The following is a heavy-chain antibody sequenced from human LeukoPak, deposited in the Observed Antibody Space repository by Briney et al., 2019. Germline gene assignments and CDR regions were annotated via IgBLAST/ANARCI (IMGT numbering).Heavy chain of an antibody. V-gene: IGHV4-59*08. J-gene: IGHJ5*02. D-gene: IGHD4-17*01. CDR2: IYYSGST. CDR3: ARHLTDYGDAGWSDP. Sequence: SETLSLTCTVSGGSISSYYWSWIRQPPGKGLEWIGYIYYSGSTNYNPSLKSRVTISVDTSKNQFSLKLSSVTAADTAVYYCARHLTDYGDAGWSDPWGQGTLVTVSS. CDR1: GGSISSYY.